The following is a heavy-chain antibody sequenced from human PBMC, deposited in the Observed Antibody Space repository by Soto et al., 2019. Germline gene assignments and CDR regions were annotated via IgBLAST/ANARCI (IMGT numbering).Heavy chain of an antibody. V-gene: IGHV3-30-3*01. CDR2: ISYDGSNK. Sequence: QVQLVESGGGVVQPGRSLRLSCAASGFTFSSYAMHWVRQAPGKGLEWVAVISYDGSNKYYADSVKGRLTISRDNSKNTLYLQMNSLRAEDTGVYYCARDRDIVVVVAATLDFDYWGQGTLVTVSS. CDR1: GFTFSSYA. CDR3: ARDRDIVVVVAATLDFDY. D-gene: IGHD2-15*01. J-gene: IGHJ4*02.